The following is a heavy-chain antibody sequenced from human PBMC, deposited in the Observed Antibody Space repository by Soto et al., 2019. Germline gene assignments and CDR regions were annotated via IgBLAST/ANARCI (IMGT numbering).Heavy chain of an antibody. Sequence: TSETLSLTCTVSGGSISSGDYYWSWIRQPPGKGLEWIGYIYYSGSTYYNPSLKSRVTISVDTSKNQFSLKLSSVTAADTAVYYCARLQSPGSSRLAAGLFDYWGQGTLVTVSS. V-gene: IGHV4-30-4*01. D-gene: IGHD3-16*02. J-gene: IGHJ4*02. CDR3: ARLQSPGSSRLAAGLFDY. CDR2: IYYSGST. CDR1: GGSISSGDYY.